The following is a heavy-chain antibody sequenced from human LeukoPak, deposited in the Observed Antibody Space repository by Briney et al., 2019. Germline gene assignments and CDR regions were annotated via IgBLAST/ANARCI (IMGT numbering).Heavy chain of an antibody. CDR2: IYHSGNT. D-gene: IGHD4-17*01. Sequence: SETLSLTCTVSGGSVSSGPYYWSWIRQPPGKGLEWIGYIYHSGNTNYNPSLKSRVTISVHRSKNQFSLKLSSVTAADTAVYYCARDGGSYSDIAEYFQHWGQGTLVTVSS. CDR3: ARDGGSYSDIAEYFQH. V-gene: IGHV4-61*01. J-gene: IGHJ1*01. CDR1: GGSVSSGPYY.